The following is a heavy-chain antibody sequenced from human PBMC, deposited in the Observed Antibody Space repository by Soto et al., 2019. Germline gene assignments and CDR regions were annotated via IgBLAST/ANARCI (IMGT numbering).Heavy chain of an antibody. CDR2: VRYGANT. Sequence: QLQLQESGPGLLKPSETLSLTCAVSGGSISSSKLYWGWFRQAPGKGLEWIGSVRYGANTFYNPSLGRRVTISVDTSKNQFFLNVRSVTAADTATYYCAKDASCYSRGAWGQGALVTVSS. J-gene: IGHJ4*02. CDR1: GGSISSSKLY. D-gene: IGHD2-21*01. V-gene: IGHV4-39*01. CDR3: AKDASCYSRGA.